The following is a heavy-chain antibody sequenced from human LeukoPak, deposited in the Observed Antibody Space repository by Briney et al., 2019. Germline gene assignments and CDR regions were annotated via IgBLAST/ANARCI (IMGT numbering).Heavy chain of an antibody. J-gene: IGHJ5*02. CDR3: VRGAVGTGVWFDP. V-gene: IGHV3-74*01. CDR2: INTDGGIT. CDR1: GFTFSGYW. D-gene: IGHD1-26*01. Sequence: GSLRLSCAASGFTFSGYWMHWVRQAPGKGLEWVSRINTDGGITNYADSVKGRFTISRDNAENTVHLQMNSLRADDTAVYYCVRGAVGTGVWFDPWGQGTLVTVSS.